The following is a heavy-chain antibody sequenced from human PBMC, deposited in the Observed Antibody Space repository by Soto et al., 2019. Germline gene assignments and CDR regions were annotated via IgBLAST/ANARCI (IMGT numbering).Heavy chain of an antibody. CDR1: GFTFSSYA. J-gene: IGHJ5*02. CDR2: ISGSGGST. D-gene: IGHD3-9*01. CDR3: ARDREVFDWLSPYNWFDP. Sequence: PGGSLRLSCAASGFTFSSYAMRWVRQAPGKGLEWVSAISGSGGSTYYADSVKGRFTISRDNSKNTLYLQMNSLRAEDTAVYYCARDREVFDWLSPYNWFDPWGQGTLVTVSS. V-gene: IGHV3-23*01.